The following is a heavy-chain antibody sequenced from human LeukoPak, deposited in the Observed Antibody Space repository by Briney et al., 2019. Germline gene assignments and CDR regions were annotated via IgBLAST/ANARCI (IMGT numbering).Heavy chain of an antibody. J-gene: IGHJ4*02. Sequence: GGSLRLSCAVSGFTVSSNYMNWVRQAPGKGLEWVSIIYSGGSTYYADSVKGRFTISRDNSKNTLYLQMNSLRAEDTAVYYCARDEGIGGPFDYWGQGTLVTVSS. D-gene: IGHD4-23*01. CDR2: IYSGGST. CDR3: ARDEGIGGPFDY. CDR1: GFTVSSNY. V-gene: IGHV3-53*01.